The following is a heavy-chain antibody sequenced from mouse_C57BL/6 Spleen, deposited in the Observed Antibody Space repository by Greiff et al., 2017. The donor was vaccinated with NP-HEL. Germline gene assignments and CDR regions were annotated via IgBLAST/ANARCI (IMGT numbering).Heavy chain of an antibody. V-gene: IGHV1-54*01. CDR1: GYAFTNYL. CDR2: INPGSGGT. J-gene: IGHJ2*01. Sequence: QVQLQQSGAELVRPGPSVKVSCKASGYAFTNYLIEWVKQRPGQGLEWIGVINPGSGGTNYNEKFKGKATLTADKSSSPAYMQLSSLTSEDSAVYFCARRGNYYGKDYWGQGTTLTVSS. D-gene: IGHD1-1*01. CDR3: ARRGNYYGKDY.